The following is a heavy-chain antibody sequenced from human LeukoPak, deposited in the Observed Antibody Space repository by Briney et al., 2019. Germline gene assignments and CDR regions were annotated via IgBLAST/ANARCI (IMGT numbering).Heavy chain of an antibody. J-gene: IGHJ4*02. CDR2: ISAYNGNT. V-gene: IGHV1-18*01. CDR3: ARDVRFGIFGVVITGVDY. D-gene: IGHD3-3*01. CDR1: GYTFTSYG. Sequence: ASVKVSCKASGYTFTSYGISWVRQAPGQGLEWLGWISAYNGNTNYAQKLQGRVTMTTDTSTSTAYMELRSLRSDDTAVYYCARDVRFGIFGVVITGVDYWGQGTLVTVSS.